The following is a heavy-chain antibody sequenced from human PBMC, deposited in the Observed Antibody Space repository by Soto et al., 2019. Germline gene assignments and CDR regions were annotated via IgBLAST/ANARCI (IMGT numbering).Heavy chain of an antibody. V-gene: IGHV3-23*01. CDR3: AKDASPYSSSWYYFDY. Sequence: GGSLRLSCAASGFTFSSYAMSWVRQAPGKGLEWVSAISGSGGSTYYADSVKGRFTISRDNSKNTLYLQMNSLRAEDTAVYYCAKDASPYSSSWYYFDYWGQGTLVTVSS. D-gene: IGHD6-13*01. CDR2: ISGSGGST. CDR1: GFTFSSYA. J-gene: IGHJ4*02.